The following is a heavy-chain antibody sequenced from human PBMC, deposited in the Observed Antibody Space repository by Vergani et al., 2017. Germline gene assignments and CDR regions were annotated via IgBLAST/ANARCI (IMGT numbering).Heavy chain of an antibody. J-gene: IGHJ6*02. CDR3: ARDFWDGGNTDTYGMDV. Sequence: QVQLVQSGAEVKKPGSSVKVSCKASGGTFSSYAISWVRQAPGQGLEWMGGIIPIFGTANYAQKFQGRVTITADESTSTAYMELSSLRSEATAVYYCARDFWDGGNTDTYGMDVWGQGTTVTVSS. V-gene: IGHV1-69*01. CDR2: IIPIFGTA. D-gene: IGHD4-23*01. CDR1: GGTFSSYA.